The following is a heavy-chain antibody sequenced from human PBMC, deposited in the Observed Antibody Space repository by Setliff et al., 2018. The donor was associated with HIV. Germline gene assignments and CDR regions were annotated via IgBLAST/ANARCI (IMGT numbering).Heavy chain of an antibody. J-gene: IGHJ3*02. Sequence: PGASLKISCKGSGYSVPNYWIGWVRQMPGKGLEWMGIIYPDDSDTRYSPSFQGQVTISADKSISTAYLQWSSLKASDTAMYYCARIWFGAQDAFDIWGQGTMVTVSS. CDR3: ARIWFGAQDAFDI. CDR2: IYPDDSDT. CDR1: GYSVPNYW. V-gene: IGHV5-51*01. D-gene: IGHD3-10*01.